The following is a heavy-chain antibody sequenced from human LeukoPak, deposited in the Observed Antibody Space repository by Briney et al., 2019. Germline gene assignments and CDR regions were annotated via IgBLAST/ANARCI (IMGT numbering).Heavy chain of an antibody. CDR1: GFTFSDYY. CDR3: ATSITAAGIIDY. V-gene: IGHV3-11*04. CDR2: ISSSGSSI. Sequence: PAGSLRLSCAASGFTFSDYYMSWIRQAPGKGLEWVSYISSSGSSIFYADSVKGRFTISRDNAKNSLYLQMNSLRAEDTAVYYCATSITAAGIIDYWGQGTLVTVSS. J-gene: IGHJ4*02. D-gene: IGHD6-13*01.